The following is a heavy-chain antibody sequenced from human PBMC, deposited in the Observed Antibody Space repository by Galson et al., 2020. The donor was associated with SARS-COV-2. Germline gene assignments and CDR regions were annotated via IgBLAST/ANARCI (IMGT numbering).Heavy chain of an antibody. J-gene: IGHJ3*02. D-gene: IGHD1-1*01. Sequence: ASVKVSCTASGYTFSTYGITWVRQAPGQGFEWMGWISGQDGKTSLAQKFQGRATMTTDTSTNTAYMELRSLRSDDTAVYYCAIDQLQLLDGFDMWGHGTVVIVSS. CDR1: GYTFSTYG. CDR2: ISGQDGKT. CDR3: AIDQLQLLDGFDM. V-gene: IGHV1-18*01.